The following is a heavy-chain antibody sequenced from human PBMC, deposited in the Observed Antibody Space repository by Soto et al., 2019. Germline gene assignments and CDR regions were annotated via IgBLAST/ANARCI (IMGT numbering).Heavy chain of an antibody. V-gene: IGHV1-3*01. Sequence: ASVKVSCKASGYTFTSYAIHWVRQAPGQRLEWMGWINAGNGNTKYSQKFQGRVTITRDTSASTAYMELSSLRSEDTAVYYCARERFQTYYYDSSGYYSPWFDPWGQGTLVPVSS. CDR1: GYTFTSYA. D-gene: IGHD3-22*01. J-gene: IGHJ5*02. CDR3: ARERFQTYYYDSSGYYSPWFDP. CDR2: INAGNGNT.